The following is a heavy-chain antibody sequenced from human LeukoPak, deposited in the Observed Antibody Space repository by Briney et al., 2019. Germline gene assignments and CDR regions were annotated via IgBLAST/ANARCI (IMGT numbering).Heavy chain of an antibody. CDR2: ISSSGRTI. CDR3: AKAFSSAYDYGPTDS. V-gene: IGHV3-48*03. D-gene: IGHD4/OR15-4a*01. J-gene: IGHJ4*02. Sequence: PGGSLRLSCAASGFTFSSYEMIWVRQAPGKGLEWVSYISSSGRTIYYADSVKGRFTISRDNSENTLHLQMNSPRAEDTAVYYCAKAFSSAYDYGPTDSWGQGTLVTVSS. CDR1: GFTFSSYE.